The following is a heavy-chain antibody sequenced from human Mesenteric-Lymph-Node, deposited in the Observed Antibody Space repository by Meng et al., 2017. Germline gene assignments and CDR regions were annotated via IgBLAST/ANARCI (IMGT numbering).Heavy chain of an antibody. Sequence: GGSLRLSCAASGFTVSSNYMSWVRQAPGKGLEWVSVIYSGGSTYYADSVKGRFTISRDNSKNTLYLQMNSLRAEDTAVYYCAKEMRYYDSSGYPQMDYWGQGTLVTVS. CDR1: GFTVSSNY. V-gene: IGHV3-53*05. J-gene: IGHJ4*02. CDR3: AKEMRYYDSSGYPQMDY. CDR2: IYSGGST. D-gene: IGHD3-22*01.